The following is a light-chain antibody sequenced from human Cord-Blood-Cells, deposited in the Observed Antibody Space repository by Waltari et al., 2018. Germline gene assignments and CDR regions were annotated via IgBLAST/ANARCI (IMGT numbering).Light chain of an antibody. J-gene: IGLJ3*02. V-gene: IGLV1-44*01. CDR1: SSNIGSNT. CDR2: SNN. Sequence: QPPSASGTPGQRVTISCSGSSSNIGSNTVNWYQQLPGTAPKLLIYSNNQRPSGVPDRFSGSKSGTSASLAISGLQSEYEADYYCAAWDDSLNGWVFGGGTKLTVL. CDR3: AAWDDSLNGWV.